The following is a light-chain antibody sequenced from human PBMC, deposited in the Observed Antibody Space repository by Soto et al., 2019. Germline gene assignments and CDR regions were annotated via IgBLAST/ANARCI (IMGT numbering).Light chain of an antibody. CDR2: GVT. CDR3: FSHRGGDSHV. J-gene: IGLJ1*01. V-gene: IGLV2-14*01. Sequence: QSALTQPASVSGSPGQSITISCTGTSRDVGAYNYVSWYQQYTGKAPKLMIYGVTNRPSGVSNRFSGSKTGNTASLTISGLQAEDEADYYCFSHRGGDSHVFGTGTKVTVL. CDR1: SRDVGAYNY.